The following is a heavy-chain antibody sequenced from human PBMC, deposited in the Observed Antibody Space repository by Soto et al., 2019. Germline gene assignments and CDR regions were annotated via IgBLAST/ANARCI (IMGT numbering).Heavy chain of an antibody. V-gene: IGHV1-69*01. CDR1: GGTFSSYA. Sequence: VQLVQSGAEVKKPGSSVKVSCKASGGTFSSYAISWVRQAPGQGLEWMGGIIPIFGTANYAQKFQGRVTITADESTSTAYMELSSLRSEDTAVYYYARDRGGSCSGGSCYSEGQFDYCGQGTLVTVSS. J-gene: IGHJ4*02. CDR2: IIPIFGTA. CDR3: ARDRGGSCSGGSCYSEGQFDY. D-gene: IGHD2-15*01.